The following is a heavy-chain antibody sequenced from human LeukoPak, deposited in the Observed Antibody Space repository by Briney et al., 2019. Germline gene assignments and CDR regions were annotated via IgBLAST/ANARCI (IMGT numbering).Heavy chain of an antibody. V-gene: IGHV3-48*03. Sequence: PGGSLRLSCATSGFSFDDYGMSWVRHVPGKGLEWVSYISSSGSTIYYADSVKGRFTISRDNAKNSLYLQMNSLRAEDTAVYYCARESMGISYYMDVWGKGTTVTISS. CDR1: GFSFDDYG. J-gene: IGHJ6*03. CDR3: ARESMGISYYMDV. CDR2: ISSSGSTI. D-gene: IGHD6-13*01.